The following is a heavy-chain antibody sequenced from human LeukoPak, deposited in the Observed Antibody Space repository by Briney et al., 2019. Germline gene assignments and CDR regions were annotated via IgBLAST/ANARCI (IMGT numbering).Heavy chain of an antibody. CDR1: GGSFSGYY. V-gene: IGHV4-34*01. Sequence: SGTLSLTCAVYGGSFSGYYWSWIRQPPGKGLEWIGEINHSGSTNYNPSLKSRVTISVDTSKNQFSLKLSSVTAADTAVYYCARAVGASLFDYWGQGTLVTVSS. CDR3: ARAVGASLFDY. D-gene: IGHD1-26*01. CDR2: INHSGST. J-gene: IGHJ4*02.